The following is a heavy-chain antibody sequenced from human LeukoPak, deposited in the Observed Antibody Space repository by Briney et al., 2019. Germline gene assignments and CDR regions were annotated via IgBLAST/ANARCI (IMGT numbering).Heavy chain of an antibody. J-gene: IGHJ4*02. Sequence: PGGSLRLSYTASGFTFGDYDTSWVRQAPGKGLEWVGFIRSKAYRGTTEYAASVKGRFTFSRVDSKSIAYLQMNSLKTEDTAVYYCTRDLHSGSYYTPKYWGQGTLVTVSS. D-gene: IGHD1-26*01. V-gene: IGHV3-49*04. CDR3: TRDLHSGSYYTPKY. CDR2: IRSKAYRGTT. CDR1: GFTFGDYD.